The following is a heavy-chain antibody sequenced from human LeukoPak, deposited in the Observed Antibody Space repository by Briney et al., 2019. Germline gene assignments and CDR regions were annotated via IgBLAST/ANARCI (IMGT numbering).Heavy chain of an antibody. CDR2: INHSGST. CDR3: ARGKVVPAATAPFFDY. Sequence: PSETLSLTCAVYGGSFSGYYWSWICQPPGKGLEWIGEINHSGSTNYNPSLKSRVTISVDTSKNQFSLKLSSVTAADTAVYYCARGKVVPAATAPFFDYWGQGTLVTVSS. CDR1: GGSFSGYY. J-gene: IGHJ4*02. V-gene: IGHV4-34*01. D-gene: IGHD2-2*01.